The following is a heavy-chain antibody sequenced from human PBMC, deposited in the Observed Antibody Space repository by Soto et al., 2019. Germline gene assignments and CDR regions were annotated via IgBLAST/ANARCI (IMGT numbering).Heavy chain of an antibody. D-gene: IGHD6-19*01. CDR2: ISYDGSNK. CDR1: GFTFNSYA. V-gene: IGHV3-30-3*02. CDR3: AKSSTKLAVAVLTH. Sequence: PGGSLRLSCAASGFTFNSYAMHGVRQAPGKGLEWVAVISYDGSNKYYADSVKGRFTISRDNSKNTLYLQMNSLRAEDTAVYYCAKSSTKLAVAVLTHWGQGTLVTVSS. J-gene: IGHJ4*02.